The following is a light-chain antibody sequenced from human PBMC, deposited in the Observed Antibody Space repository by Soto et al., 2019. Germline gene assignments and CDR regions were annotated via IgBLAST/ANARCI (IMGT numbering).Light chain of an antibody. CDR1: QSVSSSY. CDR2: GAS. V-gene: IGKV3-20*01. CDR3: QQYGSSPMWT. Sequence: EIVLTQSPGTLSLSPGERATLPCRASQSVSSSYLAWYQQKPGQAPRLLIYGASSRATGIPDRFSGSGSGTDFTLTISRLEPEDFAVYYCQQYGSSPMWTFGQGTKVDIK. J-gene: IGKJ1*01.